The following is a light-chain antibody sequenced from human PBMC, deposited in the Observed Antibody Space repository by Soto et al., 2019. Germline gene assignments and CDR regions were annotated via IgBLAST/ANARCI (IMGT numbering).Light chain of an antibody. V-gene: IGLV4-69*01. J-gene: IGLJ3*02. CDR2: LNSDGSH. CDR3: QTWGTGIGV. CDR1: SGHSSYA. Sequence: QLVLTQSPSASASLGASVKLTCTLSSGHSSYAIAWHQQQPEKGPRYLMKLNSDGSHSKGDGIPDRFSGSSSGAERYLTISSLQSEDEADYYCQTWGTGIGVFGGGTKLTFL.